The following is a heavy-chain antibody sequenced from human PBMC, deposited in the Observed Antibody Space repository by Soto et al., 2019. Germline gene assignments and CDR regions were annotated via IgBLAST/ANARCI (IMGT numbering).Heavy chain of an antibody. CDR1: EVSVGTDG. V-gene: IGHV3-23*01. Sequence: PGGAISLSCIAPEVSVGTDGMTGIRPATGKGLEGGSVISAGSGNTYHAESVKGRFTVSRDNSKNTLWLQMDSLRVEDTGLYYCARQKLQSSTWYGSFDSWGQGPLVSVSA. CDR2: ISAGSGNT. J-gene: IGHJ5*01. CDR3: ARQKLQSSTWYGSFDS. D-gene: IGHD1-7*01.